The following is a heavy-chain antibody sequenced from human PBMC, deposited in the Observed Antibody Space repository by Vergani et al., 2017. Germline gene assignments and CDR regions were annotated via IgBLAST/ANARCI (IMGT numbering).Heavy chain of an antibody. D-gene: IGHD3-9*01. CDR1: GYTFSNYY. J-gene: IGHJ4*02. Sequence: QVQVVQSGAEVKKSGASVKVSCKTSGYTFSNYYMHWVRQAPGQGLEWMGIINPSGGHTNHAQKFQGRVTMTRDTSTSTVYMELSSLRSDDTAIYYCARGDYGILTGYRYWGQGTLVTVSA. CDR3: ARGDYGILTGYRY. CDR2: INPSGGHT. V-gene: IGHV1-46*03.